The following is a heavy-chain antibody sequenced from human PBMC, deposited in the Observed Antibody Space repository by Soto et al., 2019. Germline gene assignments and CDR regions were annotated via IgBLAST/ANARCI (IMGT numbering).Heavy chain of an antibody. CDR1: GFSLSSYGMC. CDR3: ARTPWGSGETWWFDP. CDR2: IDWDDDT. Sequence: ESAPTLVNPSQTLTLTGTFSGFSLSSYGMCVSWIRQPPGKALEWLARIDWDDDTYYSPSLKTRLTISKDTSKNQVVLKMTDMDPVDTASYYCARTPWGSGETWWFDPWGQGTLVTSPQ. V-gene: IGHV2-70*11. D-gene: IGHD6-19*01. J-gene: IGHJ5*02.